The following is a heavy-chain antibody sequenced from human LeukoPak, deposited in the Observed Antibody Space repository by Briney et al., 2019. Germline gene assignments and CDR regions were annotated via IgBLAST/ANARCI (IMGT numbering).Heavy chain of an antibody. J-gene: IGHJ4*02. D-gene: IGHD4-17*01. CDR1: GGSISSNNYY. Sequence: SETLSLTCSVSGGSISSNNYYWGWIRQPPGEGAEGVANIDVSGSTYYNPSLKSRVTISVDTSKSQFSLKLSSVTAADTAVYYCARRQYGDHYYFDYWGQGTLVTVSS. CDR3: ARRQYGDHYYFDY. V-gene: IGHV4-39*01. CDR2: IDVSGST.